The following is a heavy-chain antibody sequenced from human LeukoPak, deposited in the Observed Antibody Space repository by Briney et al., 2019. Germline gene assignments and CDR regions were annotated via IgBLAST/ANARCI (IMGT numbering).Heavy chain of an antibody. V-gene: IGHV4-59*08. Sequence: SETLSLTCTVSGGSISTYFWSWIPQPPGKGLEHIGYIYYSGSTNYNPSLKSRSTISVDTSKNQFSLELSSVTAADTAVYYCASLTPPRRLTERYYFDYWGQGTLVIVSS. D-gene: IGHD2-21*02. J-gene: IGHJ4*02. CDR1: GGSISTYF. CDR2: IYYSGST. CDR3: ASLTPPRRLTERYYFDY.